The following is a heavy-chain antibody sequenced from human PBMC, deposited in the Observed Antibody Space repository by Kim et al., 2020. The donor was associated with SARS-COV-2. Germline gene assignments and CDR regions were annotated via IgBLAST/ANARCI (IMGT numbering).Heavy chain of an antibody. CDR2: IRSKAYGGKT. D-gene: IGHD3-10*01. CDR1: GFTFGDYA. J-gene: IGHJ4*02. Sequence: GGSLRLSCTASGFTFGDYAMSWFRQAPGKGLEWVGFIRSKAYGGKTEYAASVKGRFTISRDDSKSIAYLQMNSLKPEEPAVYYCTRDWDYYGSGSHYYKVEYVDYWGQGTMVTVSS. V-gene: IGHV3-49*03. CDR3: TRDWDYYGSGSHYYKVEYVDY.